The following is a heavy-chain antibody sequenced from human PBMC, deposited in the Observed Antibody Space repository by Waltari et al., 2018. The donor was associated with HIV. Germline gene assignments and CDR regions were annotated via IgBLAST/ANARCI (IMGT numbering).Heavy chain of an antibody. Sequence: QVQVVQSGGGVVQPGRSLRLSCAGAGFTFSRYGMHWVRQAPGKGLEWVALIWYDGSNKYYADSVKGRFAISRYNSKNTVYLQMNSLRAEDTAVYYCARDRSSSWYGKDYYYFGMDFWGQGTTVTVSS. CDR2: IWYDGSNK. J-gene: IGHJ6*02. D-gene: IGHD6-13*01. V-gene: IGHV3-33*01. CDR1: GFTFSRYG. CDR3: ARDRSSSWYGKDYYYFGMDF.